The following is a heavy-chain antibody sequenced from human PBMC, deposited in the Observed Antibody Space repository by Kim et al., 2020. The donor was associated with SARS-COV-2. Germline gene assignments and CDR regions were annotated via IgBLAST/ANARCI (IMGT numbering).Heavy chain of an antibody. CDR2: IKQHGSET. D-gene: IGHD2-2*01. J-gene: IGHJ4*02. Sequence: GGSLRHSCAASGFTFATHWMTWVRQAPGKGLEWVANIKQHGSETYYVDSVQGRFTISRDNAKSSLYLQMNSLRADDTAVYYCARTSSAYFDYWGQGTLVTVSS. CDR1: GFTFATHW. V-gene: IGHV3-7*03. CDR3: ARTSSAYFDY.